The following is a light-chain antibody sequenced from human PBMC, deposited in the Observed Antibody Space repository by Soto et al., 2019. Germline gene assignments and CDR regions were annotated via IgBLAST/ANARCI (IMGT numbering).Light chain of an antibody. Sequence: EIVLTQSPETLALSPGERATLSCRASQTVSTYLAWYQQKPGQAPRLIVYDASKRAPGIPARFSGSGSGTEFTLSISRLEPADFAVYYCQQYGSSSITFGQGTRLEIK. J-gene: IGKJ5*01. CDR1: QTVSTY. V-gene: IGKV3-20*01. CDR3: QQYGSSSIT. CDR2: DAS.